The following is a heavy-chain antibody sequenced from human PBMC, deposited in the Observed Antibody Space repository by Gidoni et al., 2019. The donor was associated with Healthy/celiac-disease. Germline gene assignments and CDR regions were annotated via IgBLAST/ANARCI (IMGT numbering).Heavy chain of an antibody. J-gene: IGHJ4*02. V-gene: IGHV3-30*18. Sequence: QVQLVASGGGVVQHGRSRRLSCAASGFTFSSYGMHWVRQAPGKGLVWVAVTSYDGSNKDYADSVKGRFTISRDNSKNTLYLQMNSLRAEDTAVYYCAKDGCSGGSCGGYFDYWGQGTLVTVSS. D-gene: IGHD2-15*01. CDR3: AKDGCSGGSCGGYFDY. CDR2: TSYDGSNK. CDR1: GFTFSSYG.